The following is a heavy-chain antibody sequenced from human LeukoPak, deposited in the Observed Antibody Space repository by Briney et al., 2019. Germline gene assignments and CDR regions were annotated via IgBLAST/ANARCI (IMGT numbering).Heavy chain of an antibody. CDR2: LDPEDGET. CDR1: GYTLTELS. J-gene: IGHJ4*02. CDR3: ATAARYCSGGTCYEYYFDH. V-gene: IGHV1-24*01. D-gene: IGHD2-15*01. Sequence: ASVKVSCKVSGYTLTELSMHWVRQAPGKGLEWMGGLDPEDGETIYAQKFQGRVTMTEDTSTDTAYMELSSLRSEDTAVYYCATAARYCSGGTCYEYYFDHWGQGTLVTVSS.